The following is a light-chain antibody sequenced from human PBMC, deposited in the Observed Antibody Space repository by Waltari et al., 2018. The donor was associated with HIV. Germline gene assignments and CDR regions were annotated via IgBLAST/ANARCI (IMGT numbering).Light chain of an antibody. V-gene: IGKV3-15*01. Sequence: VMTQSPATLSVSPGDRTTLSCRASQSVRTKLAWYQQKPGQPPRLLLYGASTRATGIAARFSGSGSGTEFTLTINSLQSEDYAVYYCQQYDYWPPWTFGQGTKVEMK. CDR2: GAS. CDR3: QQYDYWPPWT. CDR1: QSVRTK. J-gene: IGKJ1*01.